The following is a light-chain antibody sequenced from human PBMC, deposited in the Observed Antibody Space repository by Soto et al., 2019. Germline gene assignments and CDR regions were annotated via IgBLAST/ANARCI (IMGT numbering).Light chain of an antibody. CDR1: SSDVGSYNL. Sequence: QSVLTQPASVSGSPGQSITISCTGTSSDVGSYNLVSWYQQHPGKAPKLMLYEVSNRPSGVSNRFSASKSGNTASLTISGLQAEDEADYYCSSDTSTSTWVFGGGTKLTVL. CDR3: SSDTSTSTWV. V-gene: IGLV2-14*02. J-gene: IGLJ3*02. CDR2: EVS.